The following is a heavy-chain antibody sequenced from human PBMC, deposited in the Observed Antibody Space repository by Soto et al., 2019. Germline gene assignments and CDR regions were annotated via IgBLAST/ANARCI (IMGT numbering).Heavy chain of an antibody. V-gene: IGHV3-21*01. CDR2: ISSSRSYI. D-gene: IGHD6-6*01. CDR1: GFTFSSYS. J-gene: IGHJ4*02. Sequence: GGSLRLSCAVSGFTFSSYSMNWVRQAPGKGLEWVSSISSSRSYIYYADSVKGRFTISRDNAKSSLYLQMNSLRADDTAVYYCARDQLAARGIFYWAQGTLVTVSS. CDR3: ARDQLAARGIFY.